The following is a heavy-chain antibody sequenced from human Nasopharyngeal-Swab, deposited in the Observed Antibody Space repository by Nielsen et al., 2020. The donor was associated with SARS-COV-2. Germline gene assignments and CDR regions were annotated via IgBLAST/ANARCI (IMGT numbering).Heavy chain of an antibody. CDR2: ISYDGSNK. D-gene: IGHD5-12*01. Sequence: WIRQPPGKGLEWVAVISYDGSNKYYADSVKGRFTISRDNSKNTLYLQMNSLRAEDTAVHYCARSLGGYDYFDYWGQGTLVTVSS. CDR3: ARSLGGYDYFDY. J-gene: IGHJ4*02. V-gene: IGHV3-30-3*01.